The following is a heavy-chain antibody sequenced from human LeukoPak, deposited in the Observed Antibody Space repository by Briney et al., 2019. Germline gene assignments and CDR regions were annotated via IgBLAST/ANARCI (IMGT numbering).Heavy chain of an antibody. J-gene: IGHJ1*01. CDR2: ISYDGSNK. CDR1: GFTFSSYA. D-gene: IGHD3-22*01. V-gene: IGHV3-30*04. Sequence: GRSLRLSCAASGFTFSSYAMHWVRQAPGKGLEWVAVISYDGSNKYYADSVKGRFTISRDNSKNTLYLQMNSLRAEDTAVYYCARDFKTRLNYYDSSGYSPRHWGQGTLVTVSS. CDR3: ARDFKTRLNYYDSSGYSPRH.